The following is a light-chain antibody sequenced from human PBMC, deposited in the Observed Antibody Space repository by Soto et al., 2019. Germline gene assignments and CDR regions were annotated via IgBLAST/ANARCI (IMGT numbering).Light chain of an antibody. V-gene: IGKV3-20*01. CDR3: QQYGGSPIT. J-gene: IGKJ5*01. CDR1: QSVSRR. Sequence: EVVLTQSPGTLSLSPWGIATLSCRASQSVSRRLAWYQQRPGQSPRLLISGASMRASGVPVRFIGSGSGTDFTHTITRLEPEDFAVYYCQQYGGSPITFGLGTRLEIK. CDR2: GAS.